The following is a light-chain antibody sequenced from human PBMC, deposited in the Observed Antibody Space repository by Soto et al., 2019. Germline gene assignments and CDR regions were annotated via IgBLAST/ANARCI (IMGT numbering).Light chain of an antibody. Sequence: QSALTQPASVSGSPGKSITISCTGTISDVGGYNYVSWYQQHPGKAPKLMIYDVSSRPSGVSNRFSGSKSGNTASLTISGLQAEDEADYYCSSYTSSSTLVFGGGTKLTVL. CDR2: DVS. CDR1: ISDVGGYNY. V-gene: IGLV2-14*01. CDR3: SSYTSSSTLV. J-gene: IGLJ2*01.